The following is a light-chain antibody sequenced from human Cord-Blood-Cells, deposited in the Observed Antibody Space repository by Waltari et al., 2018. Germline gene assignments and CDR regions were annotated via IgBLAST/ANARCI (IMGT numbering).Light chain of an antibody. Sequence: DIQMTQSPSSLSASVGDRVTITCRASQSSSSYLNWYQQKPGKAPKLLIYAASSLQSGVPSRFSGSGSGTDFTLTISSLQPEDCATYYCQQSYRTPHTFGQGTKLEIK. V-gene: IGKV1-39*01. CDR1: QSSSSY. CDR3: QQSYRTPHT. J-gene: IGKJ2*01. CDR2: AAS.